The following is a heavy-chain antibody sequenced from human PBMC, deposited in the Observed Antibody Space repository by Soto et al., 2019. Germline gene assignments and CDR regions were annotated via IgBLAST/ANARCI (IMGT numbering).Heavy chain of an antibody. CDR1: GDSISRIDYY. J-gene: IGHJ3*02. D-gene: IGHD3-22*01. Sequence: TLSLTCSVSGDSISRIDYYWTWIRQHPEKGLEWIGNIYFRGNTYYSPSLESRLTISVDTSKNQFSLKLTSVTAADTAVYYCAREGGSYDSGGYLIRGAFDIWGQGTMVTVSS. V-gene: IGHV4-31*03. CDR3: AREGGSYDSGGYLIRGAFDI. CDR2: IYFRGNT.